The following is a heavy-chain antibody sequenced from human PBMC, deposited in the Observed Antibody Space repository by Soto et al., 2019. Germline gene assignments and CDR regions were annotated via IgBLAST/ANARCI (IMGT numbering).Heavy chain of an antibody. Sequence: QITLQESGPTLVKPTQTLTLTCTFSGFSLSTSGVGVGWIRQPLGKALEWLALIYWGDDKRYSPSLKSRLSITKDTSKNQVVLTMTNMDPEDTATYYCAAHGSGTYYNPLYNWFDPWGPGTLVTVSS. CDR2: IYWGDDK. CDR3: AAHGSGTYYNPLYNWFDP. D-gene: IGHD3-10*01. V-gene: IGHV2-5*02. CDR1: GFSLSTSGVG. J-gene: IGHJ5*02.